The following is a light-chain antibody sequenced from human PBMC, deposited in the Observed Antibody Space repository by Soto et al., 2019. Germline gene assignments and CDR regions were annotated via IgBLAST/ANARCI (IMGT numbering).Light chain of an antibody. V-gene: IGKV3-11*01. CDR2: DAS. CDR3: QQRDNSPRT. Sequence: ETVLTQSPATLSLSPGERATLSCRASQSISIFLAWYQQRNGQAPRLLIYDASHRDTGIPARFRGSGSGTDFTLTISRLEPEDVSVYYCQQRDNSPRTFGQGTKVDIK. J-gene: IGKJ1*01. CDR1: QSISIF.